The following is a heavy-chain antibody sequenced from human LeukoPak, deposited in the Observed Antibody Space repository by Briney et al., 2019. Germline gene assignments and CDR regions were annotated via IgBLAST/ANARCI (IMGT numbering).Heavy chain of an antibody. D-gene: IGHD1-26*01. CDR1: GYAVTGYD. V-gene: IGHV1-8*01. Sequence: ASVRVSCKASGYAVTGYDINWVRQATGQGLEWMGWMNPNTGDTGYAQKFQGRLTMTRNTSIDTAYMELSGLRSEDTAIYYCTRGSLSGSSRDYWGQGTLVTVS. J-gene: IGHJ4*02. CDR2: MNPNTGDT. CDR3: TRGSLSGSSRDY.